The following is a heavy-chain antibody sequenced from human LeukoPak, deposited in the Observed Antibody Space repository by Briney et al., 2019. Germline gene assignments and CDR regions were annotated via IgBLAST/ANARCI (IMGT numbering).Heavy chain of an antibody. CDR1: GGSISSSNW. CDR2: IYHSGST. V-gene: IGHV4-4*02. Sequence: PSETLSLTCAVSGGSISSSNWWSWVRQPPGKGLEWIGEIYHSGSTDYNPSLKSRVTMSVDRSKNQVSLKLTAVTAADTAVYYCARESSAGYCTSTSCYGFDSWGQGTLVTVSS. J-gene: IGHJ4*02. CDR3: ARESSAGYCTSTSCYGFDS. D-gene: IGHD2-2*01.